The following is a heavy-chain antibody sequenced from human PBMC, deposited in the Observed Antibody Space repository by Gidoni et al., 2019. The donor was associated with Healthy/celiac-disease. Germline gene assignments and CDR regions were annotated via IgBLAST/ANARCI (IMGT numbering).Heavy chain of an antibody. CDR1: GFPFDDYA. D-gene: IGHD6-19*01. J-gene: IGHJ3*02. CDR2: ISWNSGSI. V-gene: IGHV3-9*03. CDR3: AKDAAVAGRGAFDI. Sequence: EVQLVESGGGLVQPGRSLRLSCAASGFPFDDYAMHWVRQAPGKGLEWVSGISWNSGSIGYADSVKGRFTISRDNAKNSLYLQMNSLRAEDMALYYCAKDAAVAGRGAFDIWGQGTMVTVSS.